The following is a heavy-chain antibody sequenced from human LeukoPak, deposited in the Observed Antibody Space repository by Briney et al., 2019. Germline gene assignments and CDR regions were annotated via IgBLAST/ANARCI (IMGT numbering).Heavy chain of an antibody. Sequence: GGSLRLSCAASGFTFSTYAMSWVRQAPGKRLEWVSGITGNTGNTYHADSVKGRFTISRDNSKNTLFLQMNSLRAEDTAVYYCARGSYYYDSSGYYLYYFDYWGQGTLVTVSS. D-gene: IGHD3-22*01. CDR3: ARGSYYYDSSGYYLYYFDY. V-gene: IGHV3-23*01. CDR2: ITGNTGNT. CDR1: GFTFSTYA. J-gene: IGHJ4*02.